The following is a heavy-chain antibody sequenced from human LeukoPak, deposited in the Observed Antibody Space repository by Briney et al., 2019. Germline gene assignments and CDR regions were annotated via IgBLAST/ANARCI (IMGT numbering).Heavy chain of an antibody. V-gene: IGHV1-18*01. Sequence: GASVKVSCKASGYTFTSYGISWVRQAPGQGLEWMGWISAYNGNTNYAQKLQGRVTMTTDTSTSTAYMELRSLRSDDTAVYYCARDWGYYYDSGGYYRPGPRNRGFDYWGQGTLVTVSS. CDR2: ISAYNGNT. J-gene: IGHJ4*02. CDR3: ARDWGYYYDSGGYYRPGPRNRGFDY. CDR1: GYTFTSYG. D-gene: IGHD3-22*01.